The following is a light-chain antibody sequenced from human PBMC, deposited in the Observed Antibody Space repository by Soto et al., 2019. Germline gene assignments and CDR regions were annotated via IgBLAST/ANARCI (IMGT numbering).Light chain of an antibody. CDR2: EGN. V-gene: IGLV2-23*01. Sequence: QSVLTQPASVSGSPGRSIGISCTGTLSGVDTYSFVSWYQHHPGAAPQLIIFEGNKRPSGVSDRFSGSRSGETASLTISGLQAEDEADYYCCLYARGGVVFGGGTQLTVL. CDR1: LSGVDTYSF. CDR3: CLYARGGVV. J-gene: IGLJ3*02.